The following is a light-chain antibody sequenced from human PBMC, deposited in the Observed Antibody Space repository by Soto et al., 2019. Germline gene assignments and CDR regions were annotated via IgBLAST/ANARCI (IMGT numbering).Light chain of an antibody. CDR2: DAS. CDR3: QQTYRPPLA. Sequence: DIQMTQSPSSLSASVGDRVTITCRARQRISTYLNWYQQKPGEAPKLLIYDASSLQSGVPSRFSGSGSETDFTLSITSLQPEDFATYYCQQTYRPPLALGHGTKVDIK. V-gene: IGKV1-39*01. CDR1: QRISTY. J-gene: IGKJ3*01.